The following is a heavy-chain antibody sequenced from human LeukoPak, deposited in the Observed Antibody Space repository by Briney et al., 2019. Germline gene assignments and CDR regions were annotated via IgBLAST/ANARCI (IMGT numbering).Heavy chain of an antibody. Sequence: ASVKVSCKASGYSFSTYAMHWVRQAPGQGLEWMGWINAGNGVTKYSPKFQDRFTITRDTSASTAYMELSGLRSEDTAVYYCASFRRGLNRHSSTDYWGQGTLVTVSS. J-gene: IGHJ4*02. D-gene: IGHD6-13*01. CDR3: ASFRRGLNRHSSTDY. CDR2: INAGNGVT. CDR1: GYSFSTYA. V-gene: IGHV1-3*01.